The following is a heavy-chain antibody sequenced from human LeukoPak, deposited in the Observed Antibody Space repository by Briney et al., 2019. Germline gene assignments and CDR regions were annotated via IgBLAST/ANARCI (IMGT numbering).Heavy chain of an antibody. D-gene: IGHD5-18*01. Sequence: KASETLSLTCPVYGGSFSGYYWSWIRQPPGKGLEWIGEINHSGSTNYNPSLKSRVTISVDTSKNQFSLKLSSVTAADTAVYYCARGGGYSYGRAPRLFYWGQGTLVTVSS. V-gene: IGHV4-34*01. J-gene: IGHJ4*02. CDR1: GGSFSGYY. CDR3: ARGGGYSYGRAPRLFY. CDR2: INHSGST.